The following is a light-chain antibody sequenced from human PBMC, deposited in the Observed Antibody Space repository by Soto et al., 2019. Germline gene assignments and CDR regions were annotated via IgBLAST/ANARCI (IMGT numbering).Light chain of an antibody. Sequence: QSALTQPASVSGSPGQSITISCTGTSSDVGGYNYVSWYQQHPGKAPKLMIYEVSNRPSGVSNRFSGSKSGNTASLTISGLQADDEADYYCCSYTSSSTGVFGGGTKLTVL. CDR2: EVS. V-gene: IGLV2-14*01. J-gene: IGLJ3*02. CDR1: SSDVGGYNY. CDR3: CSYTSSSTGV.